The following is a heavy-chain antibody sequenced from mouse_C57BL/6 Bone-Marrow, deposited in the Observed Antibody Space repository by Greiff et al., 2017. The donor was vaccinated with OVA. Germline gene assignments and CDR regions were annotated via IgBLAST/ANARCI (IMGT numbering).Heavy chain of an antibody. D-gene: IGHD1-3*01. CDR1: GYTFTSYW. CDR2: IYPGSGGT. J-gene: IGHJ3*01. Sequence: VQLQQPGAELVKPGASVKVSCKASGYTFTSYWIHWVKQRPGQGLEWIGEIYPGSGGTNYNEKFQGKATLTADKSSSTAYMQHSSLTSEDSAVYFWVRGWIKYVSSVYYGGRGTGVTVTA. V-gene: IGHV1-55*01. CDR3: VRGWIKYVSSVYY.